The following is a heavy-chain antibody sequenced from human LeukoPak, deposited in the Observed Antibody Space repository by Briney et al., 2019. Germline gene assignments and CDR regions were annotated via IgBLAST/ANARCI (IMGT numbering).Heavy chain of an antibody. V-gene: IGHV4-59*02. J-gene: IGHJ4*02. Sequence: SETLSLTCVVSGGSVSGYYWGWIRQPPGRGLEWIGYVYYSGSTNYNPSFKSRIAISVDTSRNQFSLQLSSVTAADTAVYYCAKHYGSGSYYTDSWGQGTLVTVSS. CDR3: AKHYGSGSYYTDS. CDR2: VYYSGST. D-gene: IGHD3-10*01. CDR1: GGSVSGYY.